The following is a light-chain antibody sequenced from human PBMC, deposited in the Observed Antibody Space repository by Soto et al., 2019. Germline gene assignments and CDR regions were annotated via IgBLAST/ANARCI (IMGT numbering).Light chain of an antibody. V-gene: IGKV3-20*01. Sequence: EIVMTQSPATLSVSPWERATLSCSASQSVSSNLAWYQQKPGQAPRLLIYETSSRATGIPDRFSGSGSGTDFTLTISRLEPEDFAVYYCQQYGSSPLSTFGQGTKVDI. CDR1: QSVSSN. CDR3: QQYGSSPLST. J-gene: IGKJ1*01. CDR2: ETS.